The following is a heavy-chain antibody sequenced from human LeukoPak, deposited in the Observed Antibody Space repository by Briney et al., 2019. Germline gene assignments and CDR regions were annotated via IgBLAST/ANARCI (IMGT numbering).Heavy chain of an antibody. D-gene: IGHD3-10*01. J-gene: IGHJ1*01. CDR1: GFTFSSYS. CDR3: ARDRHGGVVYFQH. V-gene: IGHV3-21*01. Sequence: PGGSLRLSCAASGFTFSSYSMNWVRQAPGKGLEWVSSISSSSSYIYYTDSVKGRFTISRDNAKNTLYLQMNSLRAEDTAVYYCARDRHGGVVYFQHWGQGTLVTVSS. CDR2: ISSSSSYI.